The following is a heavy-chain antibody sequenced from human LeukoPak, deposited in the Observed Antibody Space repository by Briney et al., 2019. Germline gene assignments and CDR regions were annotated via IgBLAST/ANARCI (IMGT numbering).Heavy chain of an antibody. CDR3: AGIVLMVYATPGAFDI. V-gene: IGHV3-11*01. D-gene: IGHD2-8*01. CDR2: ISSSGSTI. Sequence: GGSLRLSCAASGFTFSDYYMSWIRQAPGKGLEWVSYISSSGSTIYYADSVKGRFTISRDNAKNSLYLQMNSLRAEDTAVYYCAGIVLMVYATPGAFDIWGQGTMVTVPS. CDR1: GFTFSDYY. J-gene: IGHJ3*02.